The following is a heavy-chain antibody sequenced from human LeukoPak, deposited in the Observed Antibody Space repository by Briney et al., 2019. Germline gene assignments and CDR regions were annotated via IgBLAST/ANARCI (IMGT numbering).Heavy chain of an antibody. J-gene: IGHJ4*02. CDR2: IKEDDSAK. CDR1: GFTFCNSY. Sequence: TGGSLRLSCTASGFTFCNSYMSWVRQAPGKGLEWVATIKEDDSAKYYVDSMRGLFCISRDNAKNSLYLQMNSLSAEETAVYYCARNSNFDTHDYWGQGTLVTVSS. CDR3: ARNSNFDTHDY. D-gene: IGHD3-22*01. V-gene: IGHV3-7*01.